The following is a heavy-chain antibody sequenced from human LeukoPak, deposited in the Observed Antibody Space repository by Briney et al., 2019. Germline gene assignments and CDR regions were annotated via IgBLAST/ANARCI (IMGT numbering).Heavy chain of an antibody. Sequence: SETLSLTCIVSNGSVSSGGYYWSWIRQPAGKGLEWIGRIYSSGSTNYNPSLKSRVTISVDTSKNQFSLRLSSVTAADTAVYYCARGQLYYDSTGYYYWGQGTLVTVSS. CDR2: IYSSGST. V-gene: IGHV4-61*10. CDR3: ARGQLYYDSTGYYY. CDR1: NGSVSSGGYY. D-gene: IGHD3-22*01. J-gene: IGHJ4*02.